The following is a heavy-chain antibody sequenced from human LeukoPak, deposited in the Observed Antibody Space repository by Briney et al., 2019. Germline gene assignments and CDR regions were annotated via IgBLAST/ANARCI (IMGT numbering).Heavy chain of an antibody. CDR3: ARDMRLRLIAIRGYSFDY. D-gene: IGHD5-12*01. CDR1: GYTFTSYY. CDR2: INPSGGST. J-gene: IGHJ4*02. V-gene: IGHV1-46*01. Sequence: GASVKVSCKASGYTFTSYYMHWVRQAPGQGLEWMGIINPSGGSTSYAQKFQGRVTMTRDTSTSTVYMELSSLRSEDTAVYYCARDMRLRLIAIRGYSFDYWGQGTLVTVSS.